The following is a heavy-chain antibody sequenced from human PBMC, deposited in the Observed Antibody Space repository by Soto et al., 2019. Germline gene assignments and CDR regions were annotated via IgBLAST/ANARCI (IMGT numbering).Heavy chain of an antibody. CDR1: GFTFSSYA. V-gene: IGHV3-23*01. CDR2: ISGSGGST. J-gene: IGHJ4*02. D-gene: IGHD5-18*01. CDR3: ARPSQLFSFFDY. Sequence: PGGSLRLSCAASGFTFSSYAMSWVRQAPGKGLEWVSAISGSGGSTYYADSVKGRFTISRDNSKNTLYLQMNSLRAEDTAVYYCARPSQLFSFFDYWGQGTLVTVSS.